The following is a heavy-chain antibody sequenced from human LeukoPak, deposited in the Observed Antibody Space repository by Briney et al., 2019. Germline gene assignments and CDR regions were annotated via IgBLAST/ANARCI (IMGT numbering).Heavy chain of an antibody. CDR1: GFTFSSYA. J-gene: IGHJ1*01. V-gene: IGHV3-23*01. CDR2: IRGSGDST. CDR3: ATPAAGPGAEYSLY. D-gene: IGHD6-13*01. Sequence: GGSLRLSCVASGFTFSSYAMNWFRQAPGKGLEWVSAIRGSGDSTHYADSVKGRFTTSRDNAKNSLDLQMNSLKVEDTAVYYCATPAAGPGAEYSLYWGQGTLVIVSS.